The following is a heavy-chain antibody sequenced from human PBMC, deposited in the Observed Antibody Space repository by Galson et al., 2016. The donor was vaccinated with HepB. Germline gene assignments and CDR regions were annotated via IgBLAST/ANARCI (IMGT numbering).Heavy chain of an antibody. J-gene: IGHJ4*02. CDR2: ISSNGGST. Sequence: SLRLSCAASGFTFSAFAVHWVRQAPGKGLQYVSAISSNGGSTYYADSVKCRFTISRDNSRNTLYLQMSSLRAEDTAVYFCLMGDFADYWGQGTLVTVSS. V-gene: IGHV3-64D*06. D-gene: IGHD2-21*02. CDR3: LMGDFADY. CDR1: GFTFSAFA.